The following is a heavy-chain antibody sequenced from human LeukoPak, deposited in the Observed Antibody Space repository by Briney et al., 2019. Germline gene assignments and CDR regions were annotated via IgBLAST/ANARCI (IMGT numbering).Heavy chain of an antibody. V-gene: IGHV4-59*08. J-gene: IGHJ4*02. CDR2: IYYSGST. D-gene: IGHD6-19*01. CDR1: GGSISSYY. CDR3: ARALGSGWSQRE. Sequence: MPSETLSLTCTVSGGSISSYYWSWIRQPPGRGLEWMGNIYYSGSTNYNSSLKSRVTISVDTSKNQISLKLRSVTAADTAVYYCARALGSGWSQREWGQGTLVTVSS.